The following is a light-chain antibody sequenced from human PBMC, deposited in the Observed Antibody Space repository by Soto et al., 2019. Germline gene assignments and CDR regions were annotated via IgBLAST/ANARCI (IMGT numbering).Light chain of an antibody. CDR2: DAS. CDR1: QSVSSY. Sequence: EIVLTQSAATLSLSPGERATLSCRASQSVSSYLAWYQQKPGQAPRLLIYDASNRATGIPARFSGSGSGKDFNLTISSLEPEDFAVYYCQQRSNWPPNTFGQGTKLEIK. J-gene: IGKJ2*01. CDR3: QQRSNWPPNT. V-gene: IGKV3-11*01.